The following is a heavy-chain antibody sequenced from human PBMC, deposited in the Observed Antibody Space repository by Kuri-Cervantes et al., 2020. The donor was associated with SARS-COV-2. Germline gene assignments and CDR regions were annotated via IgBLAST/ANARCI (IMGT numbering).Heavy chain of an antibody. CDR3: ARLRWLQGDFDY. J-gene: IGHJ4*02. V-gene: IGHV4-59*01. Sequence: SETLSLTCIVSGGSINTDSWAWIRQAPGKGLEWIGYIYYSGSTNYNPSLKSRVTISVDTSKNQFSLKLSSVTAADTAVYYCARLRWLQGDFDYWGQGTLVTVSS. CDR1: GGSINTDS. CDR2: IYYSGST. D-gene: IGHD5-24*01.